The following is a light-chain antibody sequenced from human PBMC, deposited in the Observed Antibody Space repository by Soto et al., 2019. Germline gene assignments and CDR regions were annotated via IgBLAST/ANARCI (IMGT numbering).Light chain of an antibody. CDR3: QQLNSYPVT. J-gene: IGKJ5*01. V-gene: IGKV1-9*01. Sequence: SQLTQSPSSLSASVGDRVTITCRASQGISSFLAWYQQKPGKAPKLLIYAASTLQSGVPSRFSGSGSGTDFTLTISSLQPEDFTTYYCQQLNSYPVTCGQGTRLEIK. CDR1: QGISSF. CDR2: AAS.